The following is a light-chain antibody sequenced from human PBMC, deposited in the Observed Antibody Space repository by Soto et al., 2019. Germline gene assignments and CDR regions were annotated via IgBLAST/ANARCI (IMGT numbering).Light chain of an antibody. CDR3: QQFSSYPLT. J-gene: IGKJ4*01. CDR1: QTVRSNY. Sequence: EDVLTQSPATLSLSLGERATLXXRASQTVRSNYLAWYQQKPGQAPRLXIYDASSRATGIPDRFSGGGSGTDFTLTISRLEPEDFAVYYCQQFSSYPLTFGGGTKVDIK. V-gene: IGKV3-20*01. CDR2: DAS.